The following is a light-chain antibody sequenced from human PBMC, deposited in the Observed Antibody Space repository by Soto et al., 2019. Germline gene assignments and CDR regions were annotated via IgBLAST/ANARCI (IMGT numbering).Light chain of an antibody. J-gene: IGKJ1*01. CDR3: QQYNHWQT. CDR2: AAS. V-gene: IGKV1-39*01. Sequence: DIQMTQSPSSLSASVEDRVIITCRASQSISNHLNWYQQKPGKAPKLLIFAASSLQSGVPSRFSGSRSGPDFTLTISSLQPEDFAVYYCQQYNHWQTFGQGTKVEIK. CDR1: QSISNH.